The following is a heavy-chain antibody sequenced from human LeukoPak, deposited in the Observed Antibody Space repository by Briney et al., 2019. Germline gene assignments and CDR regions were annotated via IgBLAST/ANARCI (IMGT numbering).Heavy chain of an antibody. CDR1: GFTFSSYS. J-gene: IGHJ3*02. CDR3: ARDRRVVVAAKNAFDI. Sequence: GGSLRLSCAASGFTFSSYSMNWVRQAPGKGLEWVSYISSSSSTIYYADSVKGRFTISRDNAKNSLYLQMNSLRAEDTAVYYCARDRRVVVAAKNAFDIWGQGTMVTVSS. V-gene: IGHV3-48*04. CDR2: ISSSSSTI. D-gene: IGHD2-15*01.